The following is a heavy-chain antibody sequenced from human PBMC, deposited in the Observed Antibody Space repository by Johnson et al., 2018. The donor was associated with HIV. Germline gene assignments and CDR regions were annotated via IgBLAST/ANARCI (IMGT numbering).Heavy chain of an antibody. CDR3: ARGYSYEWRGELDAFDI. D-gene: IGHD5-18*01. CDR2: IKQDGSET. V-gene: IGHV3-7*05. CDR1: GFTFSNYW. J-gene: IGHJ3*02. Sequence: VQLVESGGGLVQPGGSLRLSCAASGFTFSNYWMSWVRQAPGKGLEWVANIKQDGSETYYVDSVTGRFTISRDNAKNSLNLQMNSLRAEDTAVYYCARGYSYEWRGELDAFDIWGQGTMVTVSS.